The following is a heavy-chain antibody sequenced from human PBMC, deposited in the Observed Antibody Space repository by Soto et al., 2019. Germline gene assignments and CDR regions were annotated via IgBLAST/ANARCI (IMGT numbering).Heavy chain of an antibody. V-gene: IGHV4-31*03. J-gene: IGHJ4*02. CDR3: ARGGDTLTGYSIDY. Sequence: QVQLQESGPGLVKPSQTLSLTCTVSGGSISSGGYYWSWIRQHPGKGLEWIGYIYYSGSTYYNPSLKSRVTISVDTSKNQFSLKLSSVTAADTAVYYCARGGDTLTGYSIDYWGQGTLVTVSS. D-gene: IGHD3-9*01. CDR2: IYYSGST. CDR1: GGSISSGGYY.